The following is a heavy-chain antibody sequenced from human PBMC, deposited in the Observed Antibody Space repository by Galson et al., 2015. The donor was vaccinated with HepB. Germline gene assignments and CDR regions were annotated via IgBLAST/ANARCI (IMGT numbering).Heavy chain of an antibody. CDR2: ISGTSGTI. CDR3: VRDGKCCNGMDA. Sequence: SLRLSCAASGFNFNSYSMNWVRQAPGKGPEWLSYISGTSGTIYNADSVTGRFTISRDNAKNLLYLQMNSLRDEDTAVYYCVRDGKCCNGMDAWGQGPSVTVSS. J-gene: IGHJ6*02. V-gene: IGHV3-48*02. CDR1: GFNFNSYS. D-gene: IGHD1-1*01.